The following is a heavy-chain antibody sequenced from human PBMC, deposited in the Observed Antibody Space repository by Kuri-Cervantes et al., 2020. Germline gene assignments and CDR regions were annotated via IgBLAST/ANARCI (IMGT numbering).Heavy chain of an antibody. CDR2: ITPFNGNT. CDR3: ASPAAIAARPEYFQH. V-gene: IGHV1-45*02. D-gene: IGHD6-6*01. J-gene: IGHJ1*01. Sequence: SVKVSCKASGYTFTYRYLHWVRQAPGQALEWMGWITPFNGNTNYAQKFQDRVTITRDRSMSTAYMELSSLRSEDTAVYYCASPAAIAARPEYFQHWGQGTLVTVSS. CDR1: GYTFTYRY.